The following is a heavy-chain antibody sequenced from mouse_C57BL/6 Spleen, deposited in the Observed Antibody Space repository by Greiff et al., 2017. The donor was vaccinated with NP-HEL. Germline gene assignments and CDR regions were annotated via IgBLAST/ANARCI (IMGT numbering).Heavy chain of an antibody. CDR1: GYTFTEYT. V-gene: IGHV1-62-2*01. D-gene: IGHD2-1*01. CDR2: FYPGSGSI. CDR3: ARHEERSYGNYDYAMDY. J-gene: IGHJ4*01. Sequence: QVQLKQSGAELVKPGASVKLSCKASGYTFTEYTIHWVKQRSGQGLEWIGWFYPGSGSIKYNEKFKDKATLTADKSSSTVYMELSRLTSEDSAVYFCARHEERSYGNYDYAMDYWGQGTSVTVSS.